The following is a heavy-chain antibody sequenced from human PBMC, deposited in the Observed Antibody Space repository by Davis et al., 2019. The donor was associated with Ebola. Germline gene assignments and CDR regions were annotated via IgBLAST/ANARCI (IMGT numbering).Heavy chain of an antibody. V-gene: IGHV4-34*01. CDR3: ARVRGLHRKLGLDAFDI. Sequence: PSETLSLTCAVYGGSFSGYYWSWIRQPPGKGLEWIGEINHSGSTYYNPSLKSRVTISVDTSKNQFSLKLSSVTAADTAVYYCARVRGLHRKLGLDAFDIWGQGTMVTVSS. CDR2: INHSGST. D-gene: IGHD5-24*01. J-gene: IGHJ3*02. CDR1: GGSFSGYY.